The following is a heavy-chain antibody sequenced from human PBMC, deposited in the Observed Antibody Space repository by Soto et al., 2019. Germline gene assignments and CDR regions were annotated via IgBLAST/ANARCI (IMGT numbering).Heavy chain of an antibody. CDR2: INAGNGNT. CDR1: GYTFTSYA. V-gene: IGHV1-3*01. CDR3: ARRPPDYGMDV. J-gene: IGHJ6*02. Sequence: QVQLVQSGAEVKKPGASVKVSCKASGYTFTSYAMHWVRQAPGQRLEWMGWINAGNGNTKYSQKFQGRVTITRDTSASTAYMELSNLRSEDTAVYYCARRPPDYGMDVWGQGTTVTVSS.